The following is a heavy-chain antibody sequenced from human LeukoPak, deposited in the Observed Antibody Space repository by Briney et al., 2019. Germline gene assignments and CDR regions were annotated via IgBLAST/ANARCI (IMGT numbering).Heavy chain of an antibody. CDR3: ATPPRGYYGMDV. CDR1: GYTFTSYG. CDR2: ISAYNGNT. J-gene: IGHJ6*02. Sequence: ASVKVSCKASGYTFTSYGISWVRQAPGQGLEWMGWISAYNGNTNYAQKLQGRVTMTTDTSASTAYMELRSLRSDDTAVYYCATPPRGYYGMDVWGQGTTVTVSS. V-gene: IGHV1-18*01. D-gene: IGHD1-14*01.